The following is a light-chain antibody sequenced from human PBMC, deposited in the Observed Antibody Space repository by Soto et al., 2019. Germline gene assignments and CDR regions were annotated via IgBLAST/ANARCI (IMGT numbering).Light chain of an antibody. CDR2: AAS. J-gene: IGKJ4*01. CDR1: QSISNY. CDR3: QQSYSMPLT. V-gene: IGKV1-39*01. Sequence: QLTQYPSSLSASVGDRVTITCRASQSISNYLNWSQQEPEKAPKLLIYAASTLQRGVPARFSGSVSGTAFTLTISRLKPEDFATYHCQQSYSMPLTFGGGTKVEIK.